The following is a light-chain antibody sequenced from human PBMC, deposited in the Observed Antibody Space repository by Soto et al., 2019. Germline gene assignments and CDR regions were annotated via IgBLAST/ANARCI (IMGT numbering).Light chain of an antibody. CDR1: SSDVGGYNY. Sequence: LTQPASVSGSPGQSITISCTGTSSDVGGYNYVSWYQQHPGKAPKLMIYEVSNRPSGVSNRFSGSKSGNTASLTISGLQTEDEADYYCSSYTGSTTYVFGNGTKVTVL. J-gene: IGLJ1*01. CDR3: SSYTGSTTYV. V-gene: IGLV2-14*01. CDR2: EVS.